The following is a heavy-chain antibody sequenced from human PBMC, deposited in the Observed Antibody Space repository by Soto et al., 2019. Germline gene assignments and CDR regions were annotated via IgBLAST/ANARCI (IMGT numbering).Heavy chain of an antibody. V-gene: IGHV3-7*01. CDR3: ARDAWGELKFDY. CDR1: GFIFSSYY. D-gene: IGHD1-7*01. J-gene: IGHJ4*02. Sequence: EVHLVESGGGLVQPGGSLRLSCVASGFIFSSYYMTWVRQAPGKGLEWVANIKHDGSEKYYVDSVKGRFTISRDNAKNSLFLQMNNLRAEDTAVYFCARDAWGELKFDYWGQGTLVAVSS. CDR2: IKHDGSEK.